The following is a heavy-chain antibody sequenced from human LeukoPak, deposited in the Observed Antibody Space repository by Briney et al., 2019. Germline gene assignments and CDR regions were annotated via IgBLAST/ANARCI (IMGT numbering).Heavy chain of an antibody. V-gene: IGHV4-59*01. J-gene: IGHJ6*02. D-gene: IGHD5-24*01. Sequence: SETLSLTCTVSGGSISSYYWSWIRQPPGKGLEWIGYIYYSGSTNYNPSLKSRVTISVDTSKNQFSLKLSSVTAADTAVYYCARVRRPRWGMDVWGQGTTVTVSS. CDR3: ARVRRPRWGMDV. CDR1: GGSISSYY. CDR2: IYYSGST.